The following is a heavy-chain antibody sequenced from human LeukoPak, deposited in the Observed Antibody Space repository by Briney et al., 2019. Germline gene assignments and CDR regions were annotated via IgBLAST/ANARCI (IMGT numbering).Heavy chain of an antibody. J-gene: IGHJ5*02. CDR1: GYTFTSYY. D-gene: IGHD4-17*01. CDR2: INPGSGTT. CDR3: ARAWEYGDYAT. V-gene: IGHV1-46*01. Sequence: ASVKVSCKASGYTFTSYYIHWVRQAPGQGLEWMGLINPGSGTTIYAQRFQGRVTMTRDMSTSTLYMELSSLRSEDTAVYYCARAWEYGDYATWGQGTLVTVSS.